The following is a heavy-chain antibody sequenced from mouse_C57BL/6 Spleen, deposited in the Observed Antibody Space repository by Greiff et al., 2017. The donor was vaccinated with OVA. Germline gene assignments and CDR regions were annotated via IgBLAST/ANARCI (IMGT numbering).Heavy chain of an antibody. J-gene: IGHJ4*01. D-gene: IGHD4-1*01. CDR3: ARNCGAMDY. Sequence: VQLQQSGPELVKPGASVKISCKASGYAISSSWMNWVKQRPGTGLEWIGRIYPGDGDTNYNGKFKGKATLTADKSSSTAYMQLSSLTSEDSAVYFCARNCGAMDYWGQGTSVTVSS. CDR1: GYAISSSW. V-gene: IGHV1-82*01. CDR2: IYPGDGDT.